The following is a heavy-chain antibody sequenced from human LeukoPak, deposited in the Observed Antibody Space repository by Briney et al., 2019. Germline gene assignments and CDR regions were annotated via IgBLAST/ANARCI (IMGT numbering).Heavy chain of an antibody. CDR3: ARGAFGVLGSVYDY. Sequence: PSQTLSLTCAVSGGSISSGGYSWSWIRQPPGKGLEWIGYIYHSGSTYYNPSLKSRVTISVDRSKNQFSLKLSSVTAADTAVYYCARGAFGVLGSVYDYWGQGTLVTVSS. CDR2: IYHSGST. CDR1: GGSISSGGYS. D-gene: IGHD3-16*01. J-gene: IGHJ4*02. V-gene: IGHV4-30-2*01.